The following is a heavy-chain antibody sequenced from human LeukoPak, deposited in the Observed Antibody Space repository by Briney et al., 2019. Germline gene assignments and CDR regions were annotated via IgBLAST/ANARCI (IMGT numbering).Heavy chain of an antibody. J-gene: IGHJ4*02. CDR1: GGSFSGHY. D-gene: IGHD6-19*01. Sequence: SETLSLTCAVYGGSFSGHYWSWIRQPPGKGLEWIGEITRSGSANYNPSLKSRVTISVDTSKNQFSLKLSSVTAADTAVYYCASRRAVAGRGDYFDYWGQGTLVTVSS. V-gene: IGHV4-34*01. CDR3: ASRRAVAGRGDYFDY. CDR2: ITRSGSA.